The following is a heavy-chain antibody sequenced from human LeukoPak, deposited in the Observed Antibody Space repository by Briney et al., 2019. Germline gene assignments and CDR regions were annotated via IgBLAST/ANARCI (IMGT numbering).Heavy chain of an antibody. CDR3: ARQSTRYYYMDV. Sequence: SETLSLTCTVSDGSISSSSYYWGWIRQPPGKGLEWIGSIYYSGSTYYNPSLKSRVTISVDTSKNQFSLKLSSVTAADTAVYYCARQSTRYYYMDVWGKGTTVTVSS. J-gene: IGHJ6*03. V-gene: IGHV4-39*01. CDR1: DGSISSSSYY. CDR2: IYYSGST.